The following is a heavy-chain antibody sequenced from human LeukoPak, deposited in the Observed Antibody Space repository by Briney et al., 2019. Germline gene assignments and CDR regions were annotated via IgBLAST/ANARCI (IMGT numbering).Heavy chain of an antibody. CDR3: TTHQYYDFSSPLDY. CDR1: GFTFSSYG. Sequence: PGGSLRLSCAASGFTFSSYGMHWVRQAPGKGLEWVGFIRSKAYGGTTEYAASVKGRFTILRDDSKSIAYLQMNSLKTEDTAVYYCTTHQYYDFSSPLDYWGQGTLVTVSS. J-gene: IGHJ4*02. D-gene: IGHD3-3*01. V-gene: IGHV3-49*04. CDR2: IRSKAYGGTT.